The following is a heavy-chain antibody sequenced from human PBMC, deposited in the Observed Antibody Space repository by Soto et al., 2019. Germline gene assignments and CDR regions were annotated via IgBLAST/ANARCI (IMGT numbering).Heavy chain of an antibody. V-gene: IGHV4-59*01. Sequence: PSETLSLTCTVSGGSISSYYWSWIRQPPGKGLEWIGYIYYSGSTNYNPSLKSRVTISVDTSKNQFSLKLSSVTAADTAVYYCARAYSSSWAYPDWFDPWGQGTLVTVSS. CDR1: GGSISSYY. CDR2: IYYSGST. CDR3: ARAYSSSWAYPDWFDP. D-gene: IGHD6-13*01. J-gene: IGHJ5*02.